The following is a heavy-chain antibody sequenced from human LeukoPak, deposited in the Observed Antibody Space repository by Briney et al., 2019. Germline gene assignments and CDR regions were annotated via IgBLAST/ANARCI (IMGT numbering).Heavy chain of an antibody. CDR1: GGSFSGYY. CDR2: INHSGST. CDR3: AVPSSGYYSYYFDY. D-gene: IGHD3-22*01. J-gene: IGHJ4*02. Sequence: PSETLSLTCAVYGGSFSGYYWSWIRQPPGKGLEWIGEINHSGSTNYNPSLESRVTISVDTSKNQFSLKLSSVTAADTAVYYCAVPSSGYYSYYFDYWGQGTLVTVSS. V-gene: IGHV4-34*01.